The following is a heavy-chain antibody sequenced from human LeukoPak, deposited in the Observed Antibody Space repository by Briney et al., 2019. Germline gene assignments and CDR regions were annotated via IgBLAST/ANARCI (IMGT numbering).Heavy chain of an antibody. Sequence: GGSLRLSCSASGFTFGNYAMHWVRQAPEKGLEYVSGISSSGLSTYYADSVKGRFTISRDNAKSTLYLQMNSLRAEDTAVYYCAKDRFGDYSFDYWGQGILVTVSS. CDR1: GFTFGNYA. D-gene: IGHD4-17*01. J-gene: IGHJ4*02. CDR2: ISSSGLST. CDR3: AKDRFGDYSFDY. V-gene: IGHV3-64*04.